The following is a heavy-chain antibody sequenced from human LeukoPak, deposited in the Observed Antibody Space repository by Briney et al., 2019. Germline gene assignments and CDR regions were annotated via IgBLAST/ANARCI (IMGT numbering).Heavy chain of an antibody. V-gene: IGHV3-7*01. Sequence: GGSLRLSCAASGFTFSSYWMSWVRQAPGKGLEWVANIKQDGSEKYYVDSVKGRFTISRDNAKNSLYLQMNSLRAEDTAVYYCARHTTLGFGELYAFDIWGQGTMVTVSS. CDR1: GFTFSSYW. J-gene: IGHJ3*02. CDR2: IKQDGSEK. D-gene: IGHD3-10*01. CDR3: ARHTTLGFGELYAFDI.